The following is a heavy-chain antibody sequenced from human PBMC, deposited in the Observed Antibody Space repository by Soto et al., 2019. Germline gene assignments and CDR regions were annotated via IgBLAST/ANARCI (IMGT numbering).Heavy chain of an antibody. CDR2: IHHTGST. CDR1: GGSISNGAFF. CDR3: ARGRGVGRYDILTGYYTLYYYYGMDV. Sequence: SETLSLTCTVSGGSISNGAFFWSWIRQSPGKGLEWIGYIHHTGSTYYNPSLKSRVTLSVDTSKDQFSLKLSSVTAADTAVYYCARGRGVGRYDILTGYYTLYYYYGMDVWGQGTTVTVSS. V-gene: IGHV4-30-4*01. J-gene: IGHJ6*02. D-gene: IGHD3-9*01.